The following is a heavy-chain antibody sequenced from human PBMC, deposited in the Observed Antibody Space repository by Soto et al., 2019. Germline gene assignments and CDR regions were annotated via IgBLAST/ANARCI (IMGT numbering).Heavy chain of an antibody. D-gene: IGHD3-22*01. CDR2: ISYDGSKK. CDR1: GFTFGSYG. J-gene: IGHJ6*02. CDR3: AKAIENYSTGYYKPFYYFGVDV. V-gene: IGHV3-30*18. Sequence: QVHLVESGGGVVQPGRTLRLSCAAPGFTFGSYGMHWVRQAPGKGLEWVAGISYDGSKKYYGESVKGRFTISSDNSKNTLYLQMNSLRVEDTAVYYCAKAIENYSTGYYKPFYYFGVDVWGQGTTVTVSS.